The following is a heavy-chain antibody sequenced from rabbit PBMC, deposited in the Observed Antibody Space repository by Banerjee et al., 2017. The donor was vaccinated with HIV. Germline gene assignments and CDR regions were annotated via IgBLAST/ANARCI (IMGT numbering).Heavy chain of an antibody. CDR2: IYPATETT. V-gene: IGHV1S47*01. CDR3: ASNSWPSDSAYPDWLDL. J-gene: IGHJ5*01. CDR1: GFTISDYW. Sequence: QEQLEESGGRLVQPGGSLTLSCKAFGFTISDYWMNWVRQAPGKGLEWIGIIYPATETTYYANWVNGRFTISSNTNQNTVSLQMTSLTAADTATYFCASNSWPSDSAYPDWLDLWGQGTLVTVS. D-gene: IGHD1-1*01.